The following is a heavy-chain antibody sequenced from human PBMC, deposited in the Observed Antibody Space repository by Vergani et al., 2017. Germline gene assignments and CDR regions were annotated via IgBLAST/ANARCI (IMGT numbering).Heavy chain of an antibody. Sequence: EAQLLESGGDLVQLGGSLRLSCAASGFTFNHYAMNWVRQAPGKGLEWVSGISGSGGSTYYAGSVKGRFTISRDSSKNTLYLQVNSLSGGDTAVYYCAKANPRNSGYDYLYFYHSLNIWGQGTTVTVS. J-gene: IGHJ6*02. CDR1: GFTFNHYA. CDR2: ISGSGGST. V-gene: IGHV3-23*01. D-gene: IGHD5-12*01. CDR3: AKANPRNSGYDYLYFYHSLNI.